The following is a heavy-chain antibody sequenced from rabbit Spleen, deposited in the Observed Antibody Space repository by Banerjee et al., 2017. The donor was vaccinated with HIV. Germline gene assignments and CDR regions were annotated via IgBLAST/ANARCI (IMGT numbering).Heavy chain of an antibody. CDR2: INMVTGKS. J-gene: IGHJ6*01. CDR3: AREDVGGSYTL. Sequence: QEQLVESGGGLVQPEGSLTLTCSASGFDFSSNAMCWVRQAPGKGLEWITCINMVTGKSVYASWAKGRFIMSRTSSTKVTLQMTSLTAADTATYFCAREDVGGSYTLWGPGTLVTVS. CDR1: GFDFSSNA. D-gene: IGHD1-1*01. V-gene: IGHV1S45*01.